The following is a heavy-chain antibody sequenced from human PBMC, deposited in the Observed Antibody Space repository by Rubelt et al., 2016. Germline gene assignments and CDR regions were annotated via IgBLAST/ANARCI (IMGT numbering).Heavy chain of an antibody. CDR1: GGSISSSSYY. CDR2: IHHSGST. D-gene: IGHD6-6*01. Sequence: QLQLQESGPGLVKPSETLSLTCTVSGGSISSSSYYWGWIRQPPGKGLEWIGEIHHSGSTNYNPSLKSRVTISVDTSKNQSSLKLRSVTAADTAVYYCARESIALHAFDIWGQGTMVTVSS. J-gene: IGHJ3*02. V-gene: IGHV4-39*07. CDR3: ARESIALHAFDI.